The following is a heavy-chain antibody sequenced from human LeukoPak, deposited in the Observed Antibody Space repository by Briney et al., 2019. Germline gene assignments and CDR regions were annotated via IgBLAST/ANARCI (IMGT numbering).Heavy chain of an antibody. CDR2: IYWDDDK. D-gene: IGHD3-22*01. Sequence: SGPTLVKPTQTLTLTCTFSGFSLSTSGVGGGWIRQPPGKALEWLALIYWDDDKRYSPSLKSRLTITKDTSKNQVVLTMTNMDPVDTATYYCAHRPYDSSGYSYWYFDLWGRGTLVTVSS. J-gene: IGHJ2*01. CDR3: AHRPYDSSGYSYWYFDL. CDR1: GFSLSTSGVG. V-gene: IGHV2-5*02.